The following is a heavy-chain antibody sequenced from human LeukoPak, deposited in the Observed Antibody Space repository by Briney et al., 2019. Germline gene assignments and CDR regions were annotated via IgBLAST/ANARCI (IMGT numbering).Heavy chain of an antibody. CDR3: ARASSPYLLDAFAI. Sequence: SETLSLTCAVSGGSISSYNWWSWVRQPPGKGLDWIGEVYRSGSTNYNPSLKSRVTISVDKSKNQFSLKLSSVTAADTAVYYCARASSPYLLDAFAIWGQGTMVTVSS. CDR1: GGSISSYNW. D-gene: IGHD2-15*01. J-gene: IGHJ3*02. V-gene: IGHV4-4*02. CDR2: VYRSGST.